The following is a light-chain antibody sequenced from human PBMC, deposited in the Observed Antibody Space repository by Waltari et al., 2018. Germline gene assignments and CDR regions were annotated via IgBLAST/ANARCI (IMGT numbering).Light chain of an antibody. V-gene: IGLV1-47*01. CDR2: RND. Sequence: QSVLTQPPSASGTPGQRVTMSCSGRSSHIGSNYVVWYQQLPGTAPKLLIYRNDQRPSGVPDRFSGSKSGTSASLAISGLRSEDEADYYCAAWDDSLSGLVVFGGGTKVTVL. CDR1: SSHIGSNY. CDR3: AAWDDSLSGLVV. J-gene: IGLJ2*01.